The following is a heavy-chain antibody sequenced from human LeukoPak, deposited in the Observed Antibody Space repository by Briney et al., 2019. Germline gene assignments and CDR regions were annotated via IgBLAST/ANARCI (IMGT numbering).Heavy chain of an antibody. D-gene: IGHD6-13*01. Sequence: SETLSLTCTVSGDSISSSSSYWGWIRQPPGKGLEWIGSIYYSGSTYYNPSLKSRVTISVDTSKNQFSLKLSSVTAADTAVYYCARISSSWYVVDYWGQGTLVTVSS. CDR2: IYYSGST. J-gene: IGHJ4*02. CDR3: ARISSSWYVVDY. V-gene: IGHV4-39*07. CDR1: GDSISSSSSY.